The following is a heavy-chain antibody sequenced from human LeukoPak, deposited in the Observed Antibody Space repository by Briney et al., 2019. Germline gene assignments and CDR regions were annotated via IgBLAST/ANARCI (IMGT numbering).Heavy chain of an antibody. CDR2: IYYSGST. CDR1: GGSISSSSYY. J-gene: IGHJ4*02. Sequence: PSETLSLTCTVSGGSISSSSYYWGWIRQPPGTGLEWIGSIYYSGSTYYNPSLKSRVTISVDTSKNQFSLKLSSVTAADTAVYYCASFSYRTFDYWGQGTLVTVSS. CDR3: ASFSYRTFDY. D-gene: IGHD5-18*01. V-gene: IGHV4-39*01.